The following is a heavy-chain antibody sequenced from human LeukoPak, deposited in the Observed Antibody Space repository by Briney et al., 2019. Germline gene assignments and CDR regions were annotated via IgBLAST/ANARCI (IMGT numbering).Heavy chain of an antibody. D-gene: IGHD3-22*01. CDR1: GYTFTGYY. Sequence: ASVKVPCKASGYTFTGYYMHWVRQAPGQGLEWMGGIIPIFGTANYAQKFQGRVTITADESTSTAYMELSSLRSEDTAVYYCARGGGGYDSSGYRDYWGQGTLVTVSS. CDR3: ARGGGGYDSSGYRDY. V-gene: IGHV1-69*13. J-gene: IGHJ4*02. CDR2: IIPIFGTA.